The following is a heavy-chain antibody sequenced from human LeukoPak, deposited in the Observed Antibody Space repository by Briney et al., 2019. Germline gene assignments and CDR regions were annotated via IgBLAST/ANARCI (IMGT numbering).Heavy chain of an antibody. D-gene: IGHD3/OR15-3a*01. J-gene: IGHJ4*02. CDR2: SYSGGST. V-gene: IGHV3-53*01. CDR3: ARLGLRVFDY. Sequence: GRSLRLSCAASGFTVSSNYMSWVRQAPGKGLEWVSASYSGGSTYYADSVKGRFTICRDNSHNTLYLQKNSLRAEDTAVYYCARLGLRVFDYWGQGTLVTVSS. CDR1: GFTVSSNY.